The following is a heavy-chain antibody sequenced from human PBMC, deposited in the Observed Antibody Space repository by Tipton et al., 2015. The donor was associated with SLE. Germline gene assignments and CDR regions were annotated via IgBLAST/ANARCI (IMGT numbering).Heavy chain of an antibody. CDR1: GDSIRSGYY. J-gene: IGHJ2*01. V-gene: IGHV4-38-2*02. CDR2: IYHRGST. CDR3: ARESVDWYFGL. Sequence: VSGDSIRSGYYWGWIRQPPGKGLEWIGSIYHRGSTYYNASLKSRVTISVDTSSNQFSLKLSSVTAADTAVYYCARESVDWYFGLWGRGTLVTVSS. D-gene: IGHD2-15*01.